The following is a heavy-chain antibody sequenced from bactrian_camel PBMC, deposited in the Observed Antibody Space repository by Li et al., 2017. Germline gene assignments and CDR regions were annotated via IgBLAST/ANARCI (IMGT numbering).Heavy chain of an antibody. Sequence: DVQLVESGGGSVQAGGSLRLSCIVSKTYDSSEYCIGWFRQAPEKEREGIALIHTAGSSTLYADSMKGRFTISQDNAVNTMYLQMNNLELEDTAIYYCGADWRDCATLDGTRNSWDYRSQGTQVTV. J-gene: IGHJ4*01. CDR3: GADWRDCATLDGTRNSWDY. CDR1: KTYDSSEY. V-gene: IGHV3S40*01. D-gene: IGHD1*01. CDR2: IHTAGSST.